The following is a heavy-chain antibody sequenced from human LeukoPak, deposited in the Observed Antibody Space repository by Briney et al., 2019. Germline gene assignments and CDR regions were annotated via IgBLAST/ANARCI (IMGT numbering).Heavy chain of an antibody. CDR1: GGSISSYY. D-gene: IGHD6-13*01. Sequence: PSETLSLTCTVSGGSISSYYWSWIRQPAGKGLEWIGRIYTSGSTNYNPSLKSRVTMSVDTSKNQFSLKLSSVTAADTAVYYCAREVSGIAAAGTWGLAWIDPWGQGTLVTVSS. CDR3: AREVSGIAAAGTWGLAWIDP. CDR2: IYTSGST. J-gene: IGHJ5*02. V-gene: IGHV4-4*07.